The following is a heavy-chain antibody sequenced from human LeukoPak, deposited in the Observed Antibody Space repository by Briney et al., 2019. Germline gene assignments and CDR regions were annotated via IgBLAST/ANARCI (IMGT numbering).Heavy chain of an antibody. CDR1: GGSISSYY. J-gene: IGHJ4*02. CDR2: IYYSGST. Sequence: PSETLSLTCTVSGGSISSYYWSWIRQPPGKGLEWIGYIYYSGSTNYNPSLKSRVTITVDTSKNQFSLKLSSVTAADTAVYYCARVGEIGYSGYEDWGQGTLVTVSS. CDR3: ARVGEIGYSGYED. D-gene: IGHD5-12*01. V-gene: IGHV4-59*12.